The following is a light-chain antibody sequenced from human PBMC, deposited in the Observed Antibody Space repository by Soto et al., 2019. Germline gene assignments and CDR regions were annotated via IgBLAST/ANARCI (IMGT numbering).Light chain of an antibody. CDR3: SSYAGGNDYV. Sequence: QSVLTQPPSASGTPGQRVTISCSGSTSNIGHNPVRWYQQLPGTAPKLMIYEVIKRPSGVPDRFSGSKSGNTASLTVSGLQAEDEADYYCSSYAGGNDYVFGTGTKVTVL. CDR1: TSNIGHNP. V-gene: IGLV1-44*01. CDR2: EVI. J-gene: IGLJ1*01.